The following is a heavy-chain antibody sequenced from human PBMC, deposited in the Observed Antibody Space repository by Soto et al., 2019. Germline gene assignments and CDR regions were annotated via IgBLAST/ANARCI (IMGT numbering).Heavy chain of an antibody. Sequence: ASETLSLTCAVSGYSISSSNWWGWIRQPPGKGLEWIGYIYYSGSTYYNPSLKSRATTSVDTSKNQFSLKLSSVTAVDTAVYYCARNAGNGGNFHFDYWGQGTLVTVSS. V-gene: IGHV4-28*01. CDR1: GYSISSSNW. CDR2: IYYSGST. CDR3: ARNAGNGGNFHFDY. J-gene: IGHJ4*02. D-gene: IGHD2-21*02.